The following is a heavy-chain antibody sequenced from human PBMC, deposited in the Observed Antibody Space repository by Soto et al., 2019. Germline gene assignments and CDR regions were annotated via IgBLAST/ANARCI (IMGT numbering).Heavy chain of an antibody. D-gene: IGHD2-2*01. CDR1: GFTFGTYA. Sequence: GESLKISCAASGFTFGTYAMNWVRQAPGKGLEWVSTITDVGDPTYYADSVKGRFSISRDNSKNTLSLQMNSLRAEDTAVYYCTKALYCSSTSCYSGGDTFHIWGQGTMVTVSS. CDR3: TKALYCSSTSCYSGGDTFHI. J-gene: IGHJ3*02. CDR2: ITDVGDPT. V-gene: IGHV3-23*01.